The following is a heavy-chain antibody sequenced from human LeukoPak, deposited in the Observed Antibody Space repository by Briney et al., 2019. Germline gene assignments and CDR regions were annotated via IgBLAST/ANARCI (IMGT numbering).Heavy chain of an antibody. J-gene: IGHJ4*02. Sequence: SETLSLTCTISGGSIGSYYWSWIRQPPGKGLEWIGEINHSGSTNYNPSLKSRVTISVDTSKSQFSLKLSSVTAADTAVYYCARGTMTTVTYYFDYWGQGTLVTVSS. D-gene: IGHD4-17*01. CDR1: GGSIGSYY. CDR3: ARGTMTTVTYYFDY. CDR2: INHSGST. V-gene: IGHV4-34*01.